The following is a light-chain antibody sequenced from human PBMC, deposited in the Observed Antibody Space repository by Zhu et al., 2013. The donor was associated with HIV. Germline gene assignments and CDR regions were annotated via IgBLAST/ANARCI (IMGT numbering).Light chain of an antibody. J-gene: IGLJ3*02. V-gene: IGLV1-40*01. CDR3: QSYDNSLGGSKV. Sequence: QSVLTQPPSVSGAPGQRVTISCTGTTYNIGAGYDVYWFQQFPGTAPKLLNYGNNIRPSGVPDRFSASKSGTSASLAITGLQADDEANYYCQSYDNSLGGSKVFGGGTKLTVL. CDR2: GNN. CDR1: TYNIGAGYD.